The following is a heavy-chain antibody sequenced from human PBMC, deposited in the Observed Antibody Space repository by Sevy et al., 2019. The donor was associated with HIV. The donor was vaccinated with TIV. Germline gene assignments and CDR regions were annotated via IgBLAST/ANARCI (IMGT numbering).Heavy chain of an antibody. Sequence: WGSLRLSCAASGFTFSTYDMHWVRQVAGEGLEWVSGIGTLLDTYYAATVKGRFIISRDNAKNSLFLQMNSLRAGDTAIYYCARACTAAGYKSGPIDAFDVWGQGTVVTVSS. D-gene: IGHD6-13*01. CDR3: ARACTAAGYKSGPIDAFDV. CDR1: GFTFSTYD. V-gene: IGHV3-13*01. CDR2: IGTLLDT. J-gene: IGHJ3*01.